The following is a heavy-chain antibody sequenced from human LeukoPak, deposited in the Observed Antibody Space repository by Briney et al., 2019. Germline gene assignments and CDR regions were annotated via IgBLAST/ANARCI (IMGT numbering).Heavy chain of an antibody. D-gene: IGHD3-9*01. CDR2: MNPNSGNT. CDR1: GGTFSSYA. CDR3: ATLRYFDWLQGSYYFDY. V-gene: IGHV1-8*02. J-gene: IGHJ4*02. Sequence: ASVKVSCKASGGTFSSYAISWVRQAPGQGLEWMGWMNPNSGNTGYAQKFQGRVTMTRNTSISTAYMELSSLRSEDTAVYYCATLRYFDWLQGSYYFDYWGQGTLVTVSS.